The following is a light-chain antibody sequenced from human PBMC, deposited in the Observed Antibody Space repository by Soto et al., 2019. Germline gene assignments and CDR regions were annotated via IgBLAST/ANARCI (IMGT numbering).Light chain of an antibody. Sequence: EIVLTQSPGTLSLSPGERATLSCRASQSVSRSYLAWYQQKPGQAPRLLIYGTSSRATGIPDRFSGSGSGTDFTLTISRLEPEDFAVYYCQQHGSSSYTFGQGTKLEIK. CDR3: QQHGSSSYT. CDR2: GTS. J-gene: IGKJ2*01. CDR1: QSVSRSY. V-gene: IGKV3-20*01.